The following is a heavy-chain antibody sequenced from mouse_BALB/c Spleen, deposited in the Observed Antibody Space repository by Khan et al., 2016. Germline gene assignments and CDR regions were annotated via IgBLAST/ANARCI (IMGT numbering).Heavy chain of an antibody. Sequence: EVELVESGGGLVQPGGSLKLSCAASGFTFSSYTMSWVRQTPEKRLEWVASISNGGGSTYYPDTVQGRFTISSDNAKHTLYLQMRSLKSEDTAMYYCAREGGARADGYLDNWGQGTTLTVSS. CDR1: GFTFSSYT. CDR2: ISNGGGST. V-gene: IGHV5-12-2*01. D-gene: IGHD3-1*01. J-gene: IGHJ2*01. CDR3: AREGGARADGYLDN.